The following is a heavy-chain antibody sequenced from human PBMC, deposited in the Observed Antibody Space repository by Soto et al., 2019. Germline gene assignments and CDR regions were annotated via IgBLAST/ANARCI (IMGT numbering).Heavy chain of an antibody. J-gene: IGHJ3*02. CDR3: ARGIKGLPPSAFDI. V-gene: IGHV1-8*01. D-gene: IGHD5-12*01. CDR2: LNPNTDKT. CDR1: GYTFSNYD. Sequence: GASVKVSCKASGYTFSNYDINWVRQATGQGLEWMGWLNPNTDKTGSAQKFQGRVTMTRNTSLSTAYLELSGLRSGDAAVYYCARGIKGLPPSAFDIWGQGTRVTVSS.